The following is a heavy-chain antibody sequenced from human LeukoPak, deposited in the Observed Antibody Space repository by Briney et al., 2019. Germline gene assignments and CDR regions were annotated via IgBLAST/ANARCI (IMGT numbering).Heavy chain of an antibody. V-gene: IGHV4-61*01. CDR3: ARVQRPPFLLPDY. CDR1: GGSVSSGSYY. CDR2: IYYSGST. J-gene: IGHJ4*02. D-gene: IGHD6-25*01. Sequence: PSETLSLTCTVSGGSVSSGSYYWSWIRQPPGKGLEWIGYIYYSGSTNYNPSLKSRVTISVDTSKNQFSLKLSSVTAADTAVYYCARVQRPPFLLPDYWGQGTLVTVSS.